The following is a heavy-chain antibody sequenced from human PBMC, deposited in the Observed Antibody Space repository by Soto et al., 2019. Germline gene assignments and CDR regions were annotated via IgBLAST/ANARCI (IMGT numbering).Heavy chain of an antibody. J-gene: IGHJ4*02. CDR2: IHAGNGNT. V-gene: IGHV1-3*01. CDR3: ARRIDPDY. CDR1: GYTFTSYT. D-gene: IGHD1-26*01. Sequence: QVRLVQSGAEVKKPGASVKVSCKASGYTFTSYTVHWLRQAPGQGLEWMGWIHAGNGNTKYSHSFQDKITITRDTSASTVFMELSSLTFEDTAVYYCARRIDPDYWGQGTLVTVSS.